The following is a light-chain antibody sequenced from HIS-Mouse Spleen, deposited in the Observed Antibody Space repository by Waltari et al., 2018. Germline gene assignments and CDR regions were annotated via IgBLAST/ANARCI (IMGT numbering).Light chain of an antibody. CDR1: SSNIGSNY. Sequence: QSVLTQPPSASGTPGQRVTISCSGSSSNIGSNYVYWYQQLPGTAPKLLIYRTNQRPAGVPDRFPGCKSGTSASLAISGLPSEDEADYYCAAWDDSLSGWVFGGGTKLTVL. J-gene: IGLJ3*02. CDR3: AAWDDSLSGWV. V-gene: IGLV1-47*01. CDR2: RTN.